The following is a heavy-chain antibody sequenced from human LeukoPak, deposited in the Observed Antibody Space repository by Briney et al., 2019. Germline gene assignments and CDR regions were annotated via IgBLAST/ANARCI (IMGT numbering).Heavy chain of an antibody. CDR2: IKQDGSEE. Sequence: PGGSLRLSCAASGLTFSSYWMSWVRQAPGKGLEWVANIKQDGSEEYYVDSVKGRFTISRDNAKDSLYLQMNSLRAEDTAVYYCARDSSGWYEDWGQGTLVTVSS. CDR3: ARDSSGWYED. J-gene: IGHJ4*02. V-gene: IGHV3-7*01. CDR1: GLTFSSYW. D-gene: IGHD6-19*01.